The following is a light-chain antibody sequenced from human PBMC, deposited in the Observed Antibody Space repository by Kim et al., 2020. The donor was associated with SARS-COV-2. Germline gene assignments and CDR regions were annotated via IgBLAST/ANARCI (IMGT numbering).Light chain of an antibody. J-gene: IGKJ1*01. CDR2: AAS. Sequence: IQLTQSPSSLSASVGDRVTITCRASQGISSYLAWYQQKPGKAPKLLIYAASTLQSGVPSRFSGSGSGTDFTLTISSLQPEDFATYHCQQLNSYPRTFGQGTKVDIK. CDR3: QQLNSYPRT. CDR1: QGISSY. V-gene: IGKV1-9*01.